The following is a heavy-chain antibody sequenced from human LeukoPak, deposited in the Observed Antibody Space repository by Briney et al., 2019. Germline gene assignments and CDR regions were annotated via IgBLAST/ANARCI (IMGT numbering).Heavy chain of an antibody. D-gene: IGHD2-15*01. J-gene: IGHJ5*02. V-gene: IGHV3-7*01. CDR1: GFTFSSYW. Sequence: GWSLRLSCAASGFTFSSYWMSWVRQAPGKGLEWVANIKQDGSEKYYVDSVKGRFTISGDNAKNSLYLQMNSLRAEDTAVYYCARERRDIVVVVAATWFDPWGQGTLVTVSS. CDR3: ARERRDIVVVVAATWFDP. CDR2: IKQDGSEK.